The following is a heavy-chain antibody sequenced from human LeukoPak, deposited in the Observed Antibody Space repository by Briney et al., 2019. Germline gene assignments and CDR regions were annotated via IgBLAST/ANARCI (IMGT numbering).Heavy chain of an antibody. J-gene: IGHJ4*02. CDR2: ISAYNGNT. D-gene: IGHD6-19*01. CDR3: ARDGSSGWYGEWDY. Sequence: GASVKVSCKASGYTFTSYAMNWVRQAPGQGLEWMGWISAYNGNTNYAQKLQGRVTMTTDTSTSTAYMELRSLRSDDTAVYYCARDGSSGWYGEWDYWGQGTLVTVSS. CDR1: GYTFTSYA. V-gene: IGHV1-18*01.